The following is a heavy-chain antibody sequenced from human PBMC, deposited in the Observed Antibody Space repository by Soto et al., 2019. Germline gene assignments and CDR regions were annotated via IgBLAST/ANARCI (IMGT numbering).Heavy chain of an antibody. J-gene: IGHJ5*02. CDR3: ARGLTRTTAPNWFDP. CDR2: INHSGST. CDR1: GGSFRGCY. V-gene: IGHV4-34*01. D-gene: IGHD4-4*01. Sequence: SEPLSRTCAVYGGSFRGCYWSCIRQPPGKGLEWIGEINHSGSTNYNPSLKSRVTISVDTSKNQFSLKLGSVTAADTAVYYCARGLTRTTAPNWFDPWGQGTLVTVFS.